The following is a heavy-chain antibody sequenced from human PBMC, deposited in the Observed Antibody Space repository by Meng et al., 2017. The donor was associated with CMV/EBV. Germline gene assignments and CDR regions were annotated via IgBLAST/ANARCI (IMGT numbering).Heavy chain of an antibody. D-gene: IGHD2-2*01. Sequence: YGISWVRQAPGQGLEWMGWISAYNGNTNYAQKFQGKVTITAEKSTSTAYMELSSLRSKDTAVYYCARGVPAAIRRVPPPYYYYGMDVWGQGTTVTVSS. J-gene: IGHJ6*02. CDR2: ISAYNGNT. V-gene: IGHV1-18*01. CDR3: ARGVPAAIRRVPPPYYYYGMDV. CDR1: YG.